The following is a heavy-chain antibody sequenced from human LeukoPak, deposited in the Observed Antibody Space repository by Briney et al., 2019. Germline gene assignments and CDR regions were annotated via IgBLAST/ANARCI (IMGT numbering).Heavy chain of an antibody. CDR3: ARIVVVPAASRVYYYYMDV. CDR1: AGSISSYY. Sequence: SETLSLTCTFSAGSISSYYWSWIRQPAGKGLEWIGRIHTSGSTNYNPSLKSRVTISVDTSKNQFSLKLSSVTAADTAVYYCARIVVVPAASRVYYYYMDVWGKGTTVTISS. CDR2: IHTSGST. V-gene: IGHV4-4*07. J-gene: IGHJ6*03. D-gene: IGHD2-2*01.